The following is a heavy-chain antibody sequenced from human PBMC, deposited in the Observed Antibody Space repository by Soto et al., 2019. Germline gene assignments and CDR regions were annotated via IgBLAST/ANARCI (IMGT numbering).Heavy chain of an antibody. D-gene: IGHD3-9*01. CDR2: IYYSGST. V-gene: IGHV4-61*08. J-gene: IGHJ3*02. CDR1: GGSISSGGYY. Sequence: PSETLSLTCTVSGGSISSGGYYWSWIRQHPGKGLEWIGYIYYSGSTNYNPSLKSRVTISVDTSKNQFSLKLSSVTAADTAVYYCARDQLFWPPNGFDIWGQGTMVTVSS. CDR3: ARDQLFWPPNGFDI.